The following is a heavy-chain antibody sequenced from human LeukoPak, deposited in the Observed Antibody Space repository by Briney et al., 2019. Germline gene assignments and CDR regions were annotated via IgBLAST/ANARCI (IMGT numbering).Heavy chain of an antibody. CDR2: IYYSGST. D-gene: IGHD2-15*01. CDR1: GGSISSYY. CDR3: ARASIRGDWFDP. J-gene: IGHJ5*02. V-gene: IGHV4-59*01. Sequence: SETLSLTCTVSGGSISSYYWSWIRQPPGKGLEWIGYIYYSGSTNYNPSLKSRVTISVDTSKNQFSLKLSSVTAADTAVYYCARASIRGDWFDPWGQGTLVTVSS.